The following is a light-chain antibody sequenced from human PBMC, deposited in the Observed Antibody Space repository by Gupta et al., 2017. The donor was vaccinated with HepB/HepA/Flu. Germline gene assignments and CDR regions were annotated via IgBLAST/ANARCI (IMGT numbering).Light chain of an antibody. Sequence: IQMTQSPSSLSASVGDRVTITCRASQSISSYLNWYQQKPGKAPKLLIYAASSLPSGVPSRFSGSGSGTDFTLTISSLQPEDFATYYCQQSNSTPCTFGQGTKVEIK. CDR2: AAS. CDR3: QQSNSTPCT. J-gene: IGKJ1*01. V-gene: IGKV1-39*01. CDR1: QSISSY.